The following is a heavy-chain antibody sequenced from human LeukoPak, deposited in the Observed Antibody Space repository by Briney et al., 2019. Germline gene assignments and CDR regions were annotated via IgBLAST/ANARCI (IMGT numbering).Heavy chain of an antibody. D-gene: IGHD2-15*01. CDR3: ARDGRYCSGGSCWFDP. CDR1: GYTFTGDY. Sequence: DSVKVSCKASGYTFTGDYMHWVRQAPGQGLEWMGWINPNSGGTNYAQKFQGRVTMTRDTSISTAYMELSRLRSDDTAVYYCARDGRYCSGGSCWFDPWGQGTLVTVSS. CDR2: INPNSGGT. J-gene: IGHJ5*02. V-gene: IGHV1-2*02.